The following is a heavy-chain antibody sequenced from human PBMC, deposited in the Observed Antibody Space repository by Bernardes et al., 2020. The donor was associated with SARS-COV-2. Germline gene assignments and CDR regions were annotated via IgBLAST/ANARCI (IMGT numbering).Heavy chain of an antibody. CDR2: INHSVST. J-gene: IGHJ5*02. D-gene: IGHD3-16*02. CDR3: ARYYVWGSYRYPYNWFDP. V-gene: IGHV4-34*01. Sequence: SETLSLTCAVYGGSFSGYYWSWIRQPPGKGLEWIGEINHSVSTNYNPSLKSRVTISVDTSKNQFSLKLSSVTAADTAVYYCARYYVWGSYRYPYNWFDPWGQGTLVTVSS. CDR1: GGSFSGYY.